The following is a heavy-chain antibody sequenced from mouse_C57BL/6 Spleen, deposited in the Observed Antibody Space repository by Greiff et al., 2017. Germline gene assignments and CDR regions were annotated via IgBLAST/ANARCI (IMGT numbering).Heavy chain of an antibody. Sequence: EVQLQQSGPELVQPGASVKMSCTASGYTFTDYNMHWVKQSHGKSLEWIGYINPNNGGTSYNQKFTGKATWTVNKSASTAYMELRSLTSEDSAVYYCARGDDGTSWFADWGQGTLVTVSA. CDR3: ARGDDGTSWFAD. CDR1: GYTFTDYN. J-gene: IGHJ3*01. V-gene: IGHV1-22*01. CDR2: INPNNGGT. D-gene: IGHD2-3*01.